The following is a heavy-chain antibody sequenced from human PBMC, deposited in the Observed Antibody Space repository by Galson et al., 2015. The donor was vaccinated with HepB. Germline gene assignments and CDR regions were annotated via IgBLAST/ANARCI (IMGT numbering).Heavy chain of an antibody. V-gene: IGHV3-23*01. CDR1: GFSFSSYA. CDR3: AKVGQQLVRGLYYYYGMDV. D-gene: IGHD6-13*01. J-gene: IGHJ6*02. Sequence: SLRLSCAASGFSFSSYAMSWVRQAPGKGLEWVSAISSSGANTYYADSVKGRFAISRGNSKHTLYLQMNSLRAEDTAVYYCAKVGQQLVRGLYYYYGMDVCGQGTAVTVSS. CDR2: ISSSGANT.